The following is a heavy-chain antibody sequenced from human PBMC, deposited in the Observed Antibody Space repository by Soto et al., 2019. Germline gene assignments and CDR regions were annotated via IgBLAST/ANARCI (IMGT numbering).Heavy chain of an antibody. Sequence: GGSLRLSCAASGFTVSSNYMSWVRQAPGKGLEWVSVIYSGGTTAYADSAKGRFTISRDNSKNTLYLQMNNLTVEDSAVYYCARDLWSSGWYPGFHYWGQRTPVTVSS. D-gene: IGHD6-19*01. J-gene: IGHJ4*02. CDR1: GFTVSSNY. V-gene: IGHV3-53*01. CDR3: ARDLWSSGWYPGFHY. CDR2: IYSGGTT.